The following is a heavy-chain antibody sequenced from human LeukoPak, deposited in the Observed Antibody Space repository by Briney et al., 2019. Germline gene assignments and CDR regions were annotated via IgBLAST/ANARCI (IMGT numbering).Heavy chain of an antibody. Sequence: PSETLSLTCAVYGGSFSGYYWSWIRQPPWKGLEWIGEINHSGSTNYNPSLKSRVTISVDTSKNQFSLKLSSVTAADTAVYYCARRVDYDFWSGYGNFDYWGQGTLVTVSS. CDR1: GGSFSGYY. J-gene: IGHJ4*02. D-gene: IGHD3-3*01. V-gene: IGHV4-34*01. CDR2: INHSGST. CDR3: ARRVDYDFWSGYGNFDY.